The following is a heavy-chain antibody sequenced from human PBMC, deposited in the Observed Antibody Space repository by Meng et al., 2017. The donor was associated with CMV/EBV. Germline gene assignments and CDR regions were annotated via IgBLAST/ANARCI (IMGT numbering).Heavy chain of an antibody. Sequence: GGSLRLSCAASGFTVSSNYMSWVRQAPGKGLEWVSVIYSGGSTYYADSVKGRFTISRDNSKNTLYLQMNSLRAEDTAVYYCATLKWLRLYYYGMDVWGQGTTVTVSS. D-gene: IGHD5-12*01. CDR3: ATLKWLRLYYYGMDV. J-gene: IGHJ6*02. CDR2: IYSGGST. CDR1: GFTVSSNY. V-gene: IGHV3-66*02.